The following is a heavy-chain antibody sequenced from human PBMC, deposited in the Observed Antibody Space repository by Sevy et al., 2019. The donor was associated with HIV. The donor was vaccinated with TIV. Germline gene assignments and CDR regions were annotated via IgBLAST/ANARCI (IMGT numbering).Heavy chain of an antibody. CDR3: AKDCQYSSGWYYYYYYMDV. CDR2: IRYDGSNK. Sequence: GGSLRLSCAASGFTFSSYGMHWVRQAPGKGLEWVAFIRYDGSNKYYADSVKGRFTISRDNSKNTLYLQMNSLRAEDTAVYYCAKDCQYSSGWYYYYYYMDVWGKGTTVTVSS. D-gene: IGHD6-19*01. J-gene: IGHJ6*03. V-gene: IGHV3-30*02. CDR1: GFTFSSYG.